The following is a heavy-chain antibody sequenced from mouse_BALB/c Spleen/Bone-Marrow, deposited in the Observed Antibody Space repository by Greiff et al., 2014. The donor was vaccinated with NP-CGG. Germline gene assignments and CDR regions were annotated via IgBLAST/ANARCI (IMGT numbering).Heavy chain of an antibody. V-gene: IGHV1S81*02. J-gene: IGHJ2*01. CDR1: GYTFTSYW. CDR2: INPSNGRT. Sequence: QVQLQQSGVELVKPGASVKLSCKASGYTFTSYWMHWVKQRPGQGLEWIGEINPSNGRTNYNEKFKSKATLTVDKSSSTAYMQLSSLTSEDSAVYYCARGTFDYWGQGTTLTVSS. CDR3: ARGTFDY.